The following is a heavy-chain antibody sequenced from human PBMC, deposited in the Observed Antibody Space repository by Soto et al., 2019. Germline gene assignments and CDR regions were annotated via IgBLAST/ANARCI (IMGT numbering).Heavy chain of an antibody. CDR3: ARLTGEYYDFWSGYSDYYYYYMDV. Sequence: SETLSLTCTVSGGSISSSSYYWGWIRQPPGKGLEWIGSIYYSGSTYYNPSLKSRVTISVDTSKNQFSLKLSSVTAVDTAVYYCARLTGEYYDFWSGYSDYYYYYMDVWGKGTTVTVSS. J-gene: IGHJ6*03. CDR1: GGSISSSSYY. D-gene: IGHD3-3*01. CDR2: IYYSGST. V-gene: IGHV4-39*01.